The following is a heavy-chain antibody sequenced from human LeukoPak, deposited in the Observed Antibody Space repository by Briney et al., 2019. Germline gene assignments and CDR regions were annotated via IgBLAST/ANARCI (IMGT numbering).Heavy chain of an antibody. CDR2: IGTAGDT. Sequence: GGSLRLSCAASGFTFSSYDMHWVRQATGKGLEWVSAIGTAGDTYYPGSVKGRFTISRENAKNSLYLQMSSLRAGDTAVYYCARALPCSSTSCLDYWGQGTLVTVSS. CDR3: ARALPCSSTSCLDY. D-gene: IGHD2-2*01. V-gene: IGHV3-13*01. J-gene: IGHJ4*02. CDR1: GFTFSSYD.